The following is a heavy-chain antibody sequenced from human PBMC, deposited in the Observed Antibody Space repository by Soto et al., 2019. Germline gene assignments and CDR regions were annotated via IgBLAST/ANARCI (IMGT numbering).Heavy chain of an antibody. CDR2: INAGNGNT. CDR1: GYTFTSYA. V-gene: IGHV1-3*01. J-gene: IGHJ4*02. CDR3: ARAYSSGWYYFDY. D-gene: IGHD6-19*01. Sequence: QVQLVQSGAEVKKPGASVKVSCKASGYTFTSYAMHLVRQAPGQRLEWMGWINAGNGNTKYSQKFQGRVTITRDTSASTAYMELSSLRSEDTAVYYCARAYSSGWYYFDYWGQGTLVTVSS.